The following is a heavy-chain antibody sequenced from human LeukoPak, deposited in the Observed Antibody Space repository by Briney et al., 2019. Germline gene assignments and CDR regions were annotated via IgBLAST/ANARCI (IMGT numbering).Heavy chain of an antibody. V-gene: IGHV3-11*01. CDR1: GFIFSDYY. CDR3: ARAWPYYYDSSGTIFDY. CDR2: ISSSGSTI. J-gene: IGHJ4*02. Sequence: GGSLRLSCAASGFIFSDYYMSWIRQAPGKGLEWVSYISSSGSTIYYADSVKGRFTISRDNAKNSLYLQMNSLRAEDTAVYYCARAWPYYYDSSGTIFDYWGQGTLVTVSS. D-gene: IGHD3-22*01.